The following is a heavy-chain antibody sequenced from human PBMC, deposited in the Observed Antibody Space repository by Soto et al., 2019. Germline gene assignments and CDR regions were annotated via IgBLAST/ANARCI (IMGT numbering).Heavy chain of an antibody. CDR3: AGERSGSRMDG. V-gene: IGHV1-8*01. J-gene: IGHJ6*02. D-gene: IGHD3-10*01. Sequence: QVQLVQSGAEVKKPGASVKVSCKASGYTFTSYDINWVRQATGQGLEWMGWMNPNSGNTGYAKKYQGRGTMTRNTSMSTAYMQRSSLRSEDTAGYYCAGERSGSRMDGWGQGTTVTVSS. CDR2: MNPNSGNT. CDR1: GYTFTSYD.